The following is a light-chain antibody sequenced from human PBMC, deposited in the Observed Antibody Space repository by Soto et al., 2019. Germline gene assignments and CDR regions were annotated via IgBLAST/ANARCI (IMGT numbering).Light chain of an antibody. V-gene: IGLV1-47*01. CDR1: SSNIGNKY. CDR2: GND. Sequence: QPVLTQPPSASGTPGQRVTISCSGSSSNIGNKYVDWYQQVPGTAPKLLIYGNDQRPSGVPDRFSGSKSGTSASLAISGLRSEDEADYYCAAWDARLNVGFGGGTKVTVL. CDR3: AAWDARLNVG. J-gene: IGLJ2*01.